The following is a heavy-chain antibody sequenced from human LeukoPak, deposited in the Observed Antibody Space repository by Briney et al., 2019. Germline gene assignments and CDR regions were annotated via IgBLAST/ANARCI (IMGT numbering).Heavy chain of an antibody. CDR3: ARENSGSYREFDY. V-gene: IGHV4-59*12. CDR1: GGSISDYY. Sequence: SESLSLTCTVSGGSISDYYWSWIRQPPGKGLEWIGWIFGSGSSNYNPSLKSRLTISVDTSKNQFSLKLSSVTAADTAVFYCARENSGSYREFDYWGQGTLVTVSS. D-gene: IGHD1-26*01. CDR2: IFGSGSS. J-gene: IGHJ4*02.